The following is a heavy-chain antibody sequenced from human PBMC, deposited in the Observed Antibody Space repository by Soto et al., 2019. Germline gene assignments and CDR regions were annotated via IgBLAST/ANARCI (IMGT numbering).Heavy chain of an antibody. CDR1: GFTFSNYG. D-gene: IGHD4-17*01. CDR2: ISYHGVNK. V-gene: IGHV3-30*18. J-gene: IGHJ5*02. Sequence: VQLEESGGGVVQPGRSLTLYCAASGFTFSNYGMHWVRQAPGKGLEWVGVISYHGVNKYYADSVKGRFTISRDNSQNTLYLQMSSLRDEDTAVYYCAKYSDYGDYADRLDPWGQGTLVTVSS. CDR3: AKYSDYGDYADRLDP.